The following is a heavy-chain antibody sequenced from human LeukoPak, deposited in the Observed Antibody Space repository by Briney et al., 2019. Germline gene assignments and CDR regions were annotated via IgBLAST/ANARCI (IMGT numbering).Heavy chain of an antibody. CDR2: IYYSGST. CDR1: GGSISSGGYY. CDR3: ARSSSSWYVSYYGMDV. D-gene: IGHD6-13*01. Sequence: SETLSLTCTVSGGSISSGGYYRSWIRQHPGKGLEWIGYIYYSGSTYYNPSLKSRVTISVDTSKNQFSLKLSSVTAADTAVYYCARSSSSWYVSYYGMDVWGQGTTVTVSS. J-gene: IGHJ6*02. V-gene: IGHV4-31*03.